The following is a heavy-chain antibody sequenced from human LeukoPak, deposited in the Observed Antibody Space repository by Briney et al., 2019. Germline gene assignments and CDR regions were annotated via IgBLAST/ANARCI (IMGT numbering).Heavy chain of an antibody. D-gene: IGHD6-6*01. CDR3: ARDDDQWQLVVGTLVW. J-gene: IGHJ4*02. Sequence: ASVKVSCKASGYTFTSYYMHWVRQAPGQGLEWMGIINPSGGSTSYAQKFQGRVTMTRDTSTSTVYMELSSLRSEDTAVYYCARDDDQWQLVVGTLVWWGQGTLVTVSS. V-gene: IGHV1-46*01. CDR1: GYTFTSYY. CDR2: INPSGGST.